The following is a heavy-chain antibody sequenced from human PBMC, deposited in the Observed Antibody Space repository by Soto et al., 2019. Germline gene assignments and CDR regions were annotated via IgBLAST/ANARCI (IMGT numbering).Heavy chain of an antibody. CDR2: IYPGDSDT. CDR1: GYSFTSYW. V-gene: IGHV5-51*01. CDR3: ARQFGGIPWEDIVVVPAAWDAFDI. D-gene: IGHD2-2*01. Sequence: GESLKISCKGSGYSFTSYWIGWVRQMPGKGLEWMGIIYPGDSDTRYSPSFQGQVTISADKSISTAYLQWSSLKASDTAMYYCARQFGGIPWEDIVVVPAAWDAFDIWGQGTMVTVSS. J-gene: IGHJ3*02.